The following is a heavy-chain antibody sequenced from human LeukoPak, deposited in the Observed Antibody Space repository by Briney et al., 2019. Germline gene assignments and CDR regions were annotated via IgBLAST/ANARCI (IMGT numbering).Heavy chain of an antibody. CDR3: ARDTANSWYRLFDY. CDR1: GFTFSSYS. Sequence: MTGGSLRLSCAASGFTFSSYSMNWVRQAPGKGLEWVSSISSSSSYIYYADSVKGRFTISRDNAKNSLYLQMNSLRAEDTAVYYCARDTANSWYRLFDYWGQGTLVTVSS. CDR2: ISSSSSYI. J-gene: IGHJ4*02. V-gene: IGHV3-21*01. D-gene: IGHD6-13*01.